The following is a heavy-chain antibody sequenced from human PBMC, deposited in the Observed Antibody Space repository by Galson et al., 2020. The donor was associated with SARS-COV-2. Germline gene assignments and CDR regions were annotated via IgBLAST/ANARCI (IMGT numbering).Heavy chain of an antibody. CDR2: ISYDGTTI. CDR1: GFTFSSSA. J-gene: IGHJ4*02. Sequence: SCAASGFTFSSSAMHWVRQAPGKGLEWVAIISYDGTTIYKSDSVKGRFTISRDISKNILYLQMNRLRPEDTGVYYCARETDDDSSSWYDYCGQGTLVSVSP. D-gene: IGHD3-22*01. V-gene: IGHV3-30*04. CDR3: ARETDDDSSSWYDY.